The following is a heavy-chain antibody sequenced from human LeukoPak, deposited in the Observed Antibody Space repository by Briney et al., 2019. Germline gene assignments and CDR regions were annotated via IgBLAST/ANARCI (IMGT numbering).Heavy chain of an antibody. CDR3: AREGDYYDSSGYFDY. J-gene: IGHJ4*02. V-gene: IGHV3-33*01. CDR1: GFTFSSYG. CDR2: IWYDGSNK. D-gene: IGHD3-22*01. Sequence: GGSLRLSCAASGFTFSSYGRHWVRQAPGKGLEWVGVIWYDGSNKYYADSVKGRFTISRDNSKATLYLQMNSLRAEDTAVYYCAREGDYYDSSGYFDYWGQGTLVTVSS.